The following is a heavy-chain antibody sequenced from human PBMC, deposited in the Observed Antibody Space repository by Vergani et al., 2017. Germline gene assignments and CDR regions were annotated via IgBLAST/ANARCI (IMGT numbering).Heavy chain of an antibody. J-gene: IGHJ4*02. CDR2: IYHSGST. Sequence: QVQLQESGPGLVKPSETLSLTCAVSGYSISSGYYWGWIRQPPGKGLEWIGSIYHSGSTYYNPSLKSRVTISVDTSKNQFSLKLSSVTAADTAVYYCARARRTVTTNGVFVYWGQGTLVTVSS. V-gene: IGHV4-38-2*01. CDR3: ARARRTVTTNGVFVY. CDR1: GYSISSGYY. D-gene: IGHD4-11*01.